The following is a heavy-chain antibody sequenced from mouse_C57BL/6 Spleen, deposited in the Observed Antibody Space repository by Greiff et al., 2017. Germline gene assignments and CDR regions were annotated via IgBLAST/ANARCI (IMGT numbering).Heavy chain of an antibody. CDR1: GYSITSGYD. V-gene: IGHV3-1*01. J-gene: IGHJ3*01. Sequence: EVQLQESGPGMVKPSQSLSLTCTVTGYSITSGYDWHWIRHFPGNKLEWMGYISYSGSTNYNPSLKSRISITHDTSKNHFFLKLNSVTTEDTATYYCARAGDYALSYWGQGTLVTVSA. D-gene: IGHD2-4*01. CDR3: ARAGDYALSY. CDR2: ISYSGST.